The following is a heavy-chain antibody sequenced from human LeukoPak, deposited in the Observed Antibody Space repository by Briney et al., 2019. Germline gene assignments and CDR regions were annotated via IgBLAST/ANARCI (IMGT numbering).Heavy chain of an antibody. Sequence: GGSLRLSCAASGFTFSNYAMHWVRQAPGKGLEWVAVISFDGSNKYYADSVKGRFTTSRDNSKNTLYLQMNSLSTEDTAVYYCARVVALDVWGQGTTVTVSS. CDR1: GFTFSNYA. CDR3: ARVVALDV. V-gene: IGHV3-30-3*01. J-gene: IGHJ6*02. CDR2: ISFDGSNK.